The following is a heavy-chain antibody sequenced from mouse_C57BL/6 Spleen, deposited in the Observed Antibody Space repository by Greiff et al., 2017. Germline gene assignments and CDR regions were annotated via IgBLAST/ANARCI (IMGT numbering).Heavy chain of an antibody. Sequence: EVKLVESGGGLVKPGGSLKLSCAASGFTFSSYAMSWVRQTPEKRLEWVATISDGGCYTYYPDNVKGRFTISRDNAKNNLYLQMSHLKSVDTAMYYCSRVNVYFDYWGQGTTLTVSS. J-gene: IGHJ2*01. V-gene: IGHV5-4*03. CDR2: ISDGGCYT. CDR3: SRVNVYFDY. CDR1: GFTFSSYA.